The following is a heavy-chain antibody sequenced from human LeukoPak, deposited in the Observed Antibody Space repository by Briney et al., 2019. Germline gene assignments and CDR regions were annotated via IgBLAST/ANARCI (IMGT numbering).Heavy chain of an antibody. CDR2: IRYDGSNK. V-gene: IGHV3-30*02. CDR1: GFIFSSYG. J-gene: IGHJ4*02. CDR3: ARGPYGDYADAFDY. Sequence: GGSLRLSCAASGFIFSSYGMHWVRQAPGKGLEWVAFIRYDGSNKYYADSVKGRFTISRDNSKNTLYLQMNSLRAEDTAVYYCARGPYGDYADAFDYWGQGTLVTVSS. D-gene: IGHD4-17*01.